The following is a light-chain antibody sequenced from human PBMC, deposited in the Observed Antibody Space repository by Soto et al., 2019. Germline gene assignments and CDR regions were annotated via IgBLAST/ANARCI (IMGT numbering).Light chain of an antibody. CDR3: QQRTDRPPWT. Sequence: EIVLTQSPATLSLSPGERATLSCRASQSIGLAIAWYQHKPGQAPRLLIFDASQRATGIPARFRGSGSGTDFTLSISSLEPEDFAVYYCQQRTDRPPWTVGQGTKVES. J-gene: IGKJ1*01. CDR1: QSIGLA. CDR2: DAS. V-gene: IGKV3-11*01.